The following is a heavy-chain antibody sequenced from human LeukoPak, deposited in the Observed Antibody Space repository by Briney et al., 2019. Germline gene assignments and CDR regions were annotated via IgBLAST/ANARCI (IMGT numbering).Heavy chain of an antibody. J-gene: IGHJ3*02. D-gene: IGHD2-21*02. CDR1: GYSFTSYW. CDR2: IDPSDSYT. V-gene: IGHV5-10-1*01. Sequence: GESPKISCKGSGYSFTSYWISWVRQMPGKGLEWMGRIDPSDSYTNYSPSFQGHVTISADKSISTAYLQWSSLKASDTAMYYCARRALPPAYCGGDCFDAFDIWGQGTMVTVSS. CDR3: ARRALPPAYCGGDCFDAFDI.